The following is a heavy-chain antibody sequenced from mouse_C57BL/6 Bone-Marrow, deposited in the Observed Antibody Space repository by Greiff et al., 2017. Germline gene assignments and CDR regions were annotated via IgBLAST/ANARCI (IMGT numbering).Heavy chain of an antibody. D-gene: IGHD1-1*01. CDR3: ARGTTVVYWYFDV. Sequence: QVQLQQPGAELVMPGASVKLSCKASGYTFTSSWMHWVKQRPGQGLEWIGEIDPSDSYTNYNQKFKGKSTLTVDKSSSTAYMQLSSLTSEDSAVYYCARGTTVVYWYFDVWGTGTTVTVSS. CDR1: GYTFTSSW. J-gene: IGHJ1*03. V-gene: IGHV1-69*01. CDR2: IDPSDSYT.